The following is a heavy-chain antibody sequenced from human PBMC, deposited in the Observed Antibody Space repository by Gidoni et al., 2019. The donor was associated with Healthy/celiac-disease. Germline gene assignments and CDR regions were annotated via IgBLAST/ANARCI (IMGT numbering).Heavy chain of an antibody. CDR3: ASHGIPDYFDY. J-gene: IGHJ4*02. CDR2: IYYSGST. V-gene: IGHV4-39*01. CDR1: GGSISSSSYY. Sequence: QLQLQESGPGLVKPSATLSLTCTVAGGSISSSSYYWGWIRQPPGKGLEWIGSIYYSGSTYYNPSLKSRVIISVDTSKNQFSLKLSSVTAADTAVYYCASHGIPDYFDYWGQGTLVTVSS. D-gene: IGHD1-20*01.